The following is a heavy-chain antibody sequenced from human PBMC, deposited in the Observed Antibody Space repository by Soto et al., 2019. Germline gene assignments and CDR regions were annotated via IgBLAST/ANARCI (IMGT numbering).Heavy chain of an antibody. CDR3: ARGVILWFGELSRRGGYHYYMDV. CDR1: GGSFGGYK. CDR2: INDSGNI. V-gene: IGHV4-34*01. D-gene: IGHD3-10*01. J-gene: IGHJ6*03. Sequence: QVQLQQWGAGLWKPSKTLSLTCAVYGGSFGGYKGSWIRQTQGRGLEWIGEINDSGNINYNPSLKSRVTILLDTPKKQISLKLSSVTAADSAVYYCARGVILWFGELSRRGGYHYYMDVWGKGTTVTVSS.